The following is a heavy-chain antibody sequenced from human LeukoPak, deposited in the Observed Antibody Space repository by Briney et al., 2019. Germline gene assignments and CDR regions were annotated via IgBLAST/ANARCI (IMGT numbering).Heavy chain of an antibody. Sequence: GGSLRLSCAASGFTFSSYWMHWVRQAPGKGLVWVSRINSDGSSTSYADSVKGRFTISRDNAKNTLYLQMNSLRAEDTAVYYCASCISKSSPIDYWGQGTLVTVSS. CDR2: INSDGSST. V-gene: IGHV3-74*01. CDR1: GFTFSSYW. D-gene: IGHD2-2*01. CDR3: ASCISKSSPIDY. J-gene: IGHJ4*02.